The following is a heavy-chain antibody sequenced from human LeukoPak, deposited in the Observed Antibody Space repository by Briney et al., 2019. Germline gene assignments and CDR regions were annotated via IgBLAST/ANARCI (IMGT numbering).Heavy chain of an antibody. D-gene: IGHD3-22*01. CDR2: ISAYNGNT. CDR3: ARDRGYDSSGTYLSYYFDY. CDR1: GYTFTSYG. Sequence: ASVKVSCKASGYTFTSYGISWVRQAPGQGLEWMGWISAYNGNTNYAQKLQGRVTMTTDTSTSTAYMELRSLRSDDTAVYYCARDRGYDSSGTYLSYYFDYWGQGTLVTVSS. V-gene: IGHV1-18*01. J-gene: IGHJ4*02.